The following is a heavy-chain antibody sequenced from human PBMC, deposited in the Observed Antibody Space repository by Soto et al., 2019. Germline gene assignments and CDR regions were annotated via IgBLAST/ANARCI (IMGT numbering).Heavy chain of an antibody. D-gene: IGHD3-9*01. J-gene: IGHJ6*02. V-gene: IGHV1-3*01. CDR1: GYTFTSYA. CDR2: INAGNGNT. CDR3: AGEVYYDILLSQYGMDV. Sequence: QVQLVQSGAEVKKPGASVKVSCKASGYTFTSYAMHWVRQAPGQRLEWMGWINAGNGNTKYSQKFQGRVTITRDTSASTAYMELSSLRSEDTAVYYCAGEVYYDILLSQYGMDVWGQGTTVTVSS.